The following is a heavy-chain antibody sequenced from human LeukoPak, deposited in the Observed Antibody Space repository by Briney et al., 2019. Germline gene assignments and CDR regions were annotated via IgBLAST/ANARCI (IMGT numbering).Heavy chain of an antibody. J-gene: IGHJ4*02. CDR3: VRGGFSLDY. D-gene: IGHD3-10*01. V-gene: IGHV3-7*01. Sequence: GGSLRLSCAASGFTFNTYWMSWVRQAPGKGLEWVTNINEDGGEKYYVDSVKGRIIISRDNARNSLYLQMNSPRAEDTAVYYCVRGGFSLDYWGQGTLVTVSS. CDR2: INEDGGEK. CDR1: GFTFNTYW.